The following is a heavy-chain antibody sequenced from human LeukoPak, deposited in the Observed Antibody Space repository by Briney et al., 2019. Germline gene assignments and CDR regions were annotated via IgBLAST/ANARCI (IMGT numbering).Heavy chain of an antibody. CDR3: ARKEATYYMDV. CDR1: GYSISSGYY. J-gene: IGHJ6*03. Sequence: SETLSLTCAVSGYSISSGYYWGWIRQPPGKGLERIGSIYHSGSTYYNPSLKSRVTISVDTSKNQFSLKLSSVTAADTAVYYCARKEATYYMDVWGKGTTVTVSS. V-gene: IGHV4-38-2*01. D-gene: IGHD5-12*01. CDR2: IYHSGST.